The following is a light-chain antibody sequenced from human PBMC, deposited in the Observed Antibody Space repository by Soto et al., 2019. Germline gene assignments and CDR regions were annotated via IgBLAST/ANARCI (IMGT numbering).Light chain of an antibody. V-gene: IGLV2-14*01. CDR2: DVS. J-gene: IGLJ1*01. Sequence: QSALTQPASVSGSPGQSITISSTGTSIDVGGYNYASWYQQHPGKAPKLMIYDVSNRPSGVSNRCSGSKSGNTASLTISGLQAEYEADYYCSSYTSSSLYVFGTGTKVTVL. CDR1: SIDVGGYNY. CDR3: SSYTSSSLYV.